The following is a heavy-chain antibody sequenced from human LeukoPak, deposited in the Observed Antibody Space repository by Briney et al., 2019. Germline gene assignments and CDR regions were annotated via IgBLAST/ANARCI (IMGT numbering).Heavy chain of an antibody. D-gene: IGHD3-10*01. Sequence: ASVKVSCKVSGYTLTELSMHWVRQAPGKGLEWMGGFDPEDGETIYAQKFQGRVTMTEDTSTDTAYMELSSLRSEDTAVYYCATDGGHYYGSGRTRGPFDYWGQGTLVTVSS. CDR1: GYTLTELS. CDR2: FDPEDGET. V-gene: IGHV1-24*01. J-gene: IGHJ4*02. CDR3: ATDGGHYYGSGRTRGPFDY.